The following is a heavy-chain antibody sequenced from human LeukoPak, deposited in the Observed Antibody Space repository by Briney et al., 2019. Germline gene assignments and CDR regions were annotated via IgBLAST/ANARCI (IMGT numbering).Heavy chain of an antibody. D-gene: IGHD4-17*01. V-gene: IGHV3-64*01. CDR3: AREETVRGYCYYYGMDV. CDR1: GFTFSSYA. Sequence: GGSLRLSCAASGFTFSSYAMHWVRQAPGKGLEYVSAISSNGGSTYYANSVKGRFTISRDNSKNTLYLQMGSLRAEDMAVYYCAREETVRGYCYYYGMDVWGQGTTVTVSS. CDR2: ISSNGGST. J-gene: IGHJ6*02.